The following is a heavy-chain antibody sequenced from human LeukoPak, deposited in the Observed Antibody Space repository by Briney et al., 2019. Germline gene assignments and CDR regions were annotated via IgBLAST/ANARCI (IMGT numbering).Heavy chain of an antibody. J-gene: IGHJ4*02. CDR2: IFPEDSDT. V-gene: IGHV5-51*01. CDR3: ARQWYSSSSSDY. Sequence: SGESLKISWQVAGAAFSRSWIGWLRQVPGKGLDWMGIIFPEDSDTRYSPSFQGQVTISADKSISTAYLQWSSLKASDTAMYYCARQWYSSSSSDYWGQGTLVTVSS. D-gene: IGHD6-6*01. CDR1: GAAFSRSW.